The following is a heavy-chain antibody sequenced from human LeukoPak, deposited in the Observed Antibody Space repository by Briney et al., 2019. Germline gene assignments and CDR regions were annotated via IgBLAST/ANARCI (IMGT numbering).Heavy chain of an antibody. V-gene: IGHV4-4*02. J-gene: IGHJ3*02. Sequence: SETLSLTCAVSGGSISSSNWWSWVRQPPGKGLEWIGEIYHSGSTNYNPSLKSRITISVDTSKNQFSLKLSSVTAADTAVYYCARHYGENSRDAFDIWGQGTMVTVSS. D-gene: IGHD4-23*01. CDR1: GGSISSSNW. CDR2: IYHSGST. CDR3: ARHYGENSRDAFDI.